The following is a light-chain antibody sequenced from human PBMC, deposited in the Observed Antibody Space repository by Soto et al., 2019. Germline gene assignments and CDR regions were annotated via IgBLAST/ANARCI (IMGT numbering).Light chain of an antibody. CDR2: GNS. CDR3: QSCDSSLSGVV. V-gene: IGLV1-40*01. Sequence: QSVLTQPPSVSGAPGQRVTISCTGSSSNIGAGYDVHWYQQLPGTAPKLLIYGNSNRPSGVPDRFSGSKSGTSASLAITGLQAEGEADYYGQSCDSSLSGVVFGGGTTFPVL. J-gene: IGLJ2*01. CDR1: SSNIGAGYD.